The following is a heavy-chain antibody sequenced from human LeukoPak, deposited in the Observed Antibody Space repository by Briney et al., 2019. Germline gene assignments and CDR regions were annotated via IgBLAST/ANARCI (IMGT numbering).Heavy chain of an antibody. J-gene: IGHJ4*02. D-gene: IGHD3-22*01. CDR2: IYTSGST. CDR1: GGSISSGSYY. Sequence: SETLSLTCTVSGGSISSGSYYWSWIRQPAGKGLEWIGRIYTSGSTNYNPSLKSRVTISVDTSKNQFSLKLSSVTAADTAVYYCAREDYYGSSGYFDYWGQGTLVTVSS. V-gene: IGHV4-61*02. CDR3: AREDYYGSSGYFDY.